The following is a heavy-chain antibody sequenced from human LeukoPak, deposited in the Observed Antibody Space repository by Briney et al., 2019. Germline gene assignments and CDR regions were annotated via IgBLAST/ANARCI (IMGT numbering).Heavy chain of an antibody. D-gene: IGHD3-22*01. CDR3: AKDRAGDYYDSSGPFDY. CDR2: ISGSGGST. CDR1: GFTFSSYA. Sequence: GGSLRLSCAASGFTFSSYAMSWVRQAPGKGLEWVSAISGSGGSTYYADSVKGRFTISRANSKNTLYLQMNSLRAEDTAVYYCAKDRAGDYYDSSGPFDYWGQGTLVTVSS. V-gene: IGHV3-23*01. J-gene: IGHJ4*02.